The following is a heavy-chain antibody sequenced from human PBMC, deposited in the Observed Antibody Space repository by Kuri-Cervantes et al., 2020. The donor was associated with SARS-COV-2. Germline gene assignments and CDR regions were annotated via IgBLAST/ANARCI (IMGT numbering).Heavy chain of an antibody. Sequence: GESLKISCEVSGFLFSASAIHWVRQASGKGLEWVGRVRGKANNYATAYAASVKGRFTISRDDSRNTLYLQMNSLKTEDTGVYYCATGSTSGWYRRDFDFWGLGTLVTVSS. CDR2: VRGKANNYAT. V-gene: IGHV3-73*01. CDR1: GFLFSASA. CDR3: ATGSTSGWYRRDFDF. J-gene: IGHJ4*02. D-gene: IGHD6-19*01.